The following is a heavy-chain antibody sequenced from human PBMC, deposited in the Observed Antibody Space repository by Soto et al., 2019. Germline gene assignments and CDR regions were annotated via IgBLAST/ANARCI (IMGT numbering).Heavy chain of an antibody. CDR3: ARDGYTGYYYYYGMDV. Sequence: PSETLSLTCTVSGGSISSYYWSWIRQPPGKGLEWIGYIYYSGSTNYNPSLKSRVTISVDTSKNQFSLKLSSVTAVDTAVYYCARDGYTGYYYYYGMDVWGQGTTVTVSS. V-gene: IGHV4-59*01. CDR2: IYYSGST. D-gene: IGHD5-12*01. J-gene: IGHJ6*02. CDR1: GGSISSYY.